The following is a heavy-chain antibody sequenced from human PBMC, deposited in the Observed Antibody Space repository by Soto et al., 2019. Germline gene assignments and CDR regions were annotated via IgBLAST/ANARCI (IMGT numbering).Heavy chain of an antibody. CDR3: ARDYGTLGFLEWILRQRHMDV. Sequence: GGSLRLSCAASGFTFSSYAMHWVRQAPGKGLEWVAVISYDGSNKYYADSVKGRFTISRDNSKNTLYLQMNSLRAEDTAVYYCARDYGTLGFLEWILRQRHMDVWGQGTTVTVSS. CDR1: GFTFSSYA. CDR2: ISYDGSNK. V-gene: IGHV3-30-3*01. J-gene: IGHJ6*02. D-gene: IGHD3-3*01.